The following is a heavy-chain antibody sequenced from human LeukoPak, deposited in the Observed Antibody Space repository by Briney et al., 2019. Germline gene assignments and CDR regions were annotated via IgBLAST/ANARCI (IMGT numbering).Heavy chain of an antibody. CDR1: GFTFSDSS. CDR3: ARNLNTADDY. CDR2: ISSSSTTI. V-gene: IGHV3-48*01. Sequence: GGSLRLSCTASGFTFSDSSMNWVRQAPGKGPEWLSYISSSSTTIYYADSVKGRFTISRDDAKNSLYLQMNSLRAEDTAVYYCARNLNTADDYWGQGILVTASS. J-gene: IGHJ4*02. D-gene: IGHD5-18*01.